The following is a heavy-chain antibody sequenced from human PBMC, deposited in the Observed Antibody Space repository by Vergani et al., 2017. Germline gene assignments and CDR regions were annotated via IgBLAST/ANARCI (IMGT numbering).Heavy chain of an antibody. CDR2: ISGSGGST. V-gene: IGHV3-23*01. Sequence: EVQLLESGGGLVQPGGSLRLSCAASGFTFSSYAMSWVRQAPGKGLEWVSAISGSGGSTYHADSVKGRFTISRDNSKNTLYLQMNSLRAEDTAVYYCARSSSGYPDPFDIWGQGTMVTVSS. CDR3: ARSSSGYPDPFDI. J-gene: IGHJ3*02. CDR1: GFTFSSYA. D-gene: IGHD3-22*01.